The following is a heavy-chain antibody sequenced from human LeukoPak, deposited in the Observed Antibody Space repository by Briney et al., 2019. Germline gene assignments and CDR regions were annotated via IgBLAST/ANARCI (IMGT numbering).Heavy chain of an antibody. Sequence: SETLSLTCTVSGGSISSYYWSWIRQPPGKGLEWIGYIYYSGSTNYNPSLKSRVTISVDTSKNQFSLKLSSVTAADTAVYYCARGFGSSRLGYWFDPWGQGTLVTVSS. CDR2: IYYSGST. D-gene: IGHD6-6*01. CDR1: GGSISSYY. J-gene: IGHJ5*02. CDR3: ARGFGSSRLGYWFDP. V-gene: IGHV4-59*01.